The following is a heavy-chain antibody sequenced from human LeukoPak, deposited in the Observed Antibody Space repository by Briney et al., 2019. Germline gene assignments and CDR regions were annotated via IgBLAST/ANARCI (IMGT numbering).Heavy chain of an antibody. CDR2: IYYSGST. CDR1: GGSISSGGYY. D-gene: IGHD3-22*01. CDR3: ARASYYYDSSGYYYFDY. Sequence: SQALSLTCTVSGGSISSGGYYWSWIRQHPGKGLEWIGYIYYSGSTYYNPSLKSRVTISVDMSKNQFSLKLSSVTAADTAVYYCARASYYYDSSGYYYFDYWGQGTLVTVSS. J-gene: IGHJ4*02. V-gene: IGHV4-31*03.